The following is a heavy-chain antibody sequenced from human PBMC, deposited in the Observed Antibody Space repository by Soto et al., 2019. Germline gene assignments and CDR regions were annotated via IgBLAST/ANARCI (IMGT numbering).Heavy chain of an antibody. J-gene: IGHJ4*02. CDR3: AKEHVAAAGSGTATGY. CDR1: GFTFSSYG. Sequence: QVQLVESGGGVVQPGRSLRLSCAASGFTFSSYGMHWVRQAPCKGLEWVPVISYDGSNKYYADSVKGRFTISRDNSKNTLYLQMNSLRAEDTAVYYCAKEHVAAAGSGTATGYCGQGTLVTVSS. D-gene: IGHD6-13*01. V-gene: IGHV3-30*18. CDR2: ISYDGSNK.